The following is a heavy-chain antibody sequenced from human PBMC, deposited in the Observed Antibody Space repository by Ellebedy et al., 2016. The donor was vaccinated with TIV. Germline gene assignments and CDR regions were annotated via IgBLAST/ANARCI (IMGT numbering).Heavy chain of an antibody. CDR2: ISSDGSNT. CDR1: GFTFSSFA. V-gene: IGHV3-23*01. J-gene: IGHJ4*02. CDR3: AKGSSSGFTYDRVGFEY. Sequence: GESLKISCAAPGFTFSSFAMHWVRQAPGKGLEWLSVISSDGSNTYHADSVKGRFTITRDNSTNTLYLQMNRLRTEDTAVYFCAKGSSSGFTYDRVGFEYWGQGALVTVSS. D-gene: IGHD3-22*01.